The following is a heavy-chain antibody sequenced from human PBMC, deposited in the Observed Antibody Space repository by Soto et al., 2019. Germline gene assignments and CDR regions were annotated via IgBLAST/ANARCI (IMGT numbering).Heavy chain of an antibody. CDR2: ISGSATTI. CDR1: GFTFSSYS. V-gene: IGHV3-48*02. CDR3: ARDRPLFNWNHRGAFDI. J-gene: IGHJ3*02. D-gene: IGHD1-20*01. Sequence: GGSLRLSCAASGFTFSSYSLNWVRQAPGKGLEWVSYISGSATTIYYADSVKGRFTISRDNAKNSLDLQMNSLRDEDTAVYYCARDRPLFNWNHRGAFDIWGQGTMVTVSS.